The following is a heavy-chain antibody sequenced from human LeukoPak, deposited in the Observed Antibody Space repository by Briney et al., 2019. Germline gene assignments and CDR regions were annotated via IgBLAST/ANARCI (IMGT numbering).Heavy chain of an antibody. CDR2: IKQDGSEK. Sequence: GGSLRLSCAASGFTFSSYWMSWVRQAPGKGLEWVANIKQDGSEKYYVDSVKGRFTISRDNAKNSLYLQMNSLRVDDTAVYYRARERGSGSYHPFDPWGQGTLATVSS. CDR3: ARERGSGSYHPFDP. V-gene: IGHV3-7*01. CDR1: GFTFSSYW. J-gene: IGHJ5*02. D-gene: IGHD3-10*01.